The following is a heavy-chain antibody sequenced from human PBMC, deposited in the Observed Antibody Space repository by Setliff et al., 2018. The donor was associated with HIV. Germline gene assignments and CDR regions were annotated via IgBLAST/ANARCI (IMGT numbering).Heavy chain of an antibody. CDR1: DVTPSNYA. V-gene: IGHV1-69*13. CDR2: IIPVFATA. CDR3: ARGKGVGGVIITGGLDV. D-gene: IGHD3-10*01. Sequence: SVKVSCKVSDVTPSNYALNWVRQAPGQGLEWMGAIIPVFATANYAQKFQGRVTITADESTLTAYMELSSLTSEDTAVYYCARGKGVGGVIITGGLDVWGKGTTVTVSS. J-gene: IGHJ6*04.